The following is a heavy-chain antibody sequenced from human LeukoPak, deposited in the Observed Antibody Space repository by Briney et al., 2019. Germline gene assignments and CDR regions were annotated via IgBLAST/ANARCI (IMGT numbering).Heavy chain of an antibody. CDR2: ISASGGST. Sequence: PGGSLRLSCAASGFTFSSHAMSWVRQAPGKGLEWVSAISASGGSTYYADSVKGRFTISRDNSKNTLYLQMNSLRAEDTAVYYCAKGGYCTSTSCLHYFDYWGQGALVTVSS. D-gene: IGHD2-2*01. CDR1: GFTFSSHA. J-gene: IGHJ4*02. V-gene: IGHV3-23*01. CDR3: AKGGYCTSTSCLHYFDY.